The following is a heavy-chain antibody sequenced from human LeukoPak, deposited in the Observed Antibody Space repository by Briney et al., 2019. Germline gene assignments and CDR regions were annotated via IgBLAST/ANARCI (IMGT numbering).Heavy chain of an antibody. Sequence: QSRGSLRLSCAASGFTFSSYEMNWVRQAPGKGLEWVSYISSSGSTINYADSVKGRFTISRDNAKNSLYLQMNSLRAEDTAVYYCARADCSSTSCYYVDYWGQGTLVTVSS. D-gene: IGHD2-2*01. CDR1: GFTFSSYE. V-gene: IGHV3-48*03. CDR2: ISSSGSTI. J-gene: IGHJ4*02. CDR3: ARADCSSTSCYYVDY.